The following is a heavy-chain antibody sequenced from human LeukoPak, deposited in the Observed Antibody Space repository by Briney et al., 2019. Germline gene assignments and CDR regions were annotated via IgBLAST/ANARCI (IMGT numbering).Heavy chain of an antibody. D-gene: IGHD3-3*01. CDR3: AREGYDFWSGFDY. CDR2: INPNSGGT. CDR1: GYTFTGCF. Sequence: ASVRVSCKASGYTFTGCFLHWVRQAPGQGLEWMGWINPNSGGTTYAQNFQGRVTMTRDTSISTAYMELSRLTSDDTAVYFCAREGYDFWSGFDYWGQGTLVTVSS. V-gene: IGHV1-2*02. J-gene: IGHJ4*02.